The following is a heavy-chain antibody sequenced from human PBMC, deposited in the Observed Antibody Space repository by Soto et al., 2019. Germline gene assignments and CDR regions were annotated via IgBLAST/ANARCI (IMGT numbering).Heavy chain of an antibody. J-gene: IGHJ6*02. D-gene: IGHD5-12*01. Sequence: GGSLRLSCAASGFTFSSYAMHWVRQAPGKGLEWVAVISYDGSNKYYADSVKGRFTISRDNSKNTLYLQMNSLRAEDTAVYYCARENSGYDGYYYSMDVWGQGTTVTV. CDR3: ARENSGYDGYYYSMDV. V-gene: IGHV3-30-3*01. CDR2: ISYDGSNK. CDR1: GFTFSSYA.